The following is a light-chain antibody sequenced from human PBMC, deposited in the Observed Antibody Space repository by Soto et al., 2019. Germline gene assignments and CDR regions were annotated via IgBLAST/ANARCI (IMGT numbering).Light chain of an antibody. J-gene: IGLJ1*01. CDR3: SSYTSSSTV. CDR2: DVS. Sequence: QSALTQPASVSGSPGQSITISCTGTSSDVGGYNYVSWYQQHPGKAPKLMIYDVSNRPSGVSTRFSGSKSGNTASLTISGLQAEDEADYSCSSYTSSSTVFGTGTKLTVL. CDR1: SSDVGGYNY. V-gene: IGLV2-14*01.